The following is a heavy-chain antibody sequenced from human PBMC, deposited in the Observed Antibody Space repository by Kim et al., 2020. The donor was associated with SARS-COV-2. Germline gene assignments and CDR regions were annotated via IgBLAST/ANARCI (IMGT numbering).Heavy chain of an antibody. Sequence: GGSLRLSCAASGFTFSSSWMHWVRQAPGKGLVWVSRVKSDGSETNYADSVKGRFTISRDNAKNTLYLQMNSLRAEDTAVYYCARVPGTWFDPWGQGTLVT. J-gene: IGHJ5*02. CDR2: VKSDGSET. CDR1: GFTFSSSW. CDR3: ARVPGTWFDP. V-gene: IGHV3-74*01.